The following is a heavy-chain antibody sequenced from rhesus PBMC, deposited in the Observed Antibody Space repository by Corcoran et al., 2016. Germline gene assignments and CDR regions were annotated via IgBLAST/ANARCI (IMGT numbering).Heavy chain of an antibody. V-gene: IGHV4-169*01. Sequence: QLQLQESGPGLVKPSETLSVTCAVSGGSISSSYWSWIRQPPGKGLQWIGLIGGSRCRTMTNPSPERAFPISNDPAQNQFSLKAGSVTAADTAVYYCAGCSGTYCYKLDSWGQGVVVTVSA. CDR1: GGSISSSY. CDR2: IGGSRCRT. J-gene: IGHJ6*01. D-gene: IGHD2-27*01. CDR3: AGCSGTYCYKLDS.